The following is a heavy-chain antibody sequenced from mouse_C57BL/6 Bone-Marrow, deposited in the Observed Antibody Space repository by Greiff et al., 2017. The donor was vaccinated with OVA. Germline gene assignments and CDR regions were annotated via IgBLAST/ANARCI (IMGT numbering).Heavy chain of an antibody. CDR1: GYTFTSYW. CDR3: TTSWYFDV. V-gene: IGHV1-64*01. CDR2: IHPNSGST. Sequence: QVQLQQPGAELVKPGASVKLSCKASGYTFTSYWMHWVKQRPGQGLEWIGMIHPNSGSTNYNEKFKSKATLTADKSSSTAYMQLSRLTADDSTVYYCTTSWYFDVWGTGTTVTVSA. J-gene: IGHJ1*03.